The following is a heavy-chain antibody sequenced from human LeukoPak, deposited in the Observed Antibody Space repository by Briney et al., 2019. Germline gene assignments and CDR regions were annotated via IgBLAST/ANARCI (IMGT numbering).Heavy chain of an antibody. CDR2: ITSSNNYI. J-gene: IGHJ4*02. CDR1: GFTFSSYS. CDR3: ARTATSPYGGLDYFDY. V-gene: IGHV3-21*04. D-gene: IGHD2-2*01. Sequence: GGSLRLSCAGSGFTFSSYSMNWVRQAPGKGLEWVSSITSSNNYIYYADSMKGRFTVSRDNAKNSLFLQMNSLRVEDTAVYYCARTATSPYGGLDYFDYWGQGTLVTVSS.